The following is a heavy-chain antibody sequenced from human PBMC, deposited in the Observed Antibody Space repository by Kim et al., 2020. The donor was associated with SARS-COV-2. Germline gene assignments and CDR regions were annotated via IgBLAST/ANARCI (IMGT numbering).Heavy chain of an antibody. CDR3: AGGYYGSGSYYLGY. Sequence: SETLSLTCAVSGGSISSSNWWSWVRQPPGKGLEWIGEIYHSGSTNYNPSLKSRVTISVDKSKNQFSLKLSSVTAADTAVYYCAGGYYGSGSYYLGYWGQGTLVTVSS. CDR1: GGSISSSNW. CDR2: IYHSGST. V-gene: IGHV4-4*02. J-gene: IGHJ4*02. D-gene: IGHD3-10*01.